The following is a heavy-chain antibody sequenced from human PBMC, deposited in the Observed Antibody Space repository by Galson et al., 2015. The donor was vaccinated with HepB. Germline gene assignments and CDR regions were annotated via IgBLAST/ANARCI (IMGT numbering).Heavy chain of an antibody. CDR1: GGTFSSYA. CDR3: AGGAYYDYVWGSYRPILGFDY. J-gene: IGHJ4*02. D-gene: IGHD3-16*02. V-gene: IGHV1-69*13. Sequence: SVKVSCKASGGTFSSYAISWVRQAPGQGLEWMGGIIPIFGTANYAQKFQGRVTITEDESTSTAYMELSSLRSEDTAVYYCAGGAYYDYVWGSYRPILGFDYWGQGTLVTVSS. CDR2: IIPIFGTA.